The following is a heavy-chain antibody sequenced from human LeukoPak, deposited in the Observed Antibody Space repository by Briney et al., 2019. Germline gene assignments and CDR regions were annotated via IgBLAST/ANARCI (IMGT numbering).Heavy chain of an antibody. CDR1: GYTFTTYD. CDR2: MNPNSGNT. D-gene: IGHD1-26*01. V-gene: IGHV1-8*01. J-gene: IGHJ2*01. Sequence: GASVKVSCKASGYTFTTYDINWVRQATGQGLEWMGWMNPNSGNTGYAQKFQGRVTMTRNTSISTAYMELSSLRSEDTAVYYCARSEMWWELLGGHWYFDLWGRGTLVTVSS. CDR3: ARSEMWWELLGGHWYFDL.